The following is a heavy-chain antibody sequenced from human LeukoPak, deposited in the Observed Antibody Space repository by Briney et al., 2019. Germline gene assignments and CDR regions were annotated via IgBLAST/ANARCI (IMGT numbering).Heavy chain of an antibody. Sequence: SQTLSLTCTVSGGSISSSDYYWSWIRQPPGKGLEWIGYIDYSGSTYYNPSLKSRVTISLDTSKNQFSLRLTSVTAADTAVYYCARDRWDTSGYYSTFGYWGRGTLVTVSS. D-gene: IGHD3-22*01. CDR2: IDYSGST. CDR3: ARDRWDTSGYYSTFGY. J-gene: IGHJ4*02. V-gene: IGHV4-30-4*08. CDR1: GGSISSSDYY.